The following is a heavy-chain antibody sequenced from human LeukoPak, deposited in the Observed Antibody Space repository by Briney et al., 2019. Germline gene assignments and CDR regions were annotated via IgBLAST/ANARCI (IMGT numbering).Heavy chain of an antibody. V-gene: IGHV4-34*01. D-gene: IGHD2-2*01. J-gene: IGHJ5*02. CDR1: GGSFSGYY. Sequence: SETLCLTCAVYGGSFSGYYWSWIRQSPGKGLEWIGEINHSGSTNYNPSLKSRVTISVDTSKNQFSLKLCSVTAAGTAVYYCARIQDIVVVPAAVNWFDPWGQGTLVTVSS. CDR2: INHSGST. CDR3: ARIQDIVVVPAAVNWFDP.